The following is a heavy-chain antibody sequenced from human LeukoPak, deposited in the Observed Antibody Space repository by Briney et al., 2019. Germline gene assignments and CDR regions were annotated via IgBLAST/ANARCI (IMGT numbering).Heavy chain of an antibody. D-gene: IGHD5-18*01. CDR3: ASILPLTGYGRGAFDY. CDR1: GGSISSGSYY. J-gene: IGHJ4*02. Sequence: PSQTLSLTCTVSGGSISSGSYYWSWIRQPAGKGLEWIGRIYTSGSTNYNPSLKSRVTMSVDTSKNQFSLKLSSVTAADTAVYYCASILPLTGYGRGAFDYWGQGTLVTVSS. CDR2: IYTSGST. V-gene: IGHV4-61*02.